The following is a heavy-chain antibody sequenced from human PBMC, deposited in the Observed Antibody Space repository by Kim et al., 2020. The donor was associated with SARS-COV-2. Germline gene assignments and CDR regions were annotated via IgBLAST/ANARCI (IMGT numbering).Heavy chain of an antibody. D-gene: IGHD2-15*01. J-gene: IGHJ6*02. V-gene: IGHV4-31*03. Sequence: SETLSLTCTVSGGSISSGGYYWSWIRQHPGKGLEWIGYIYYSGSTYYNPSLKSRVTISVDTSKNQFSLKLSSVTAADTAVYYCARGISYYYGMDVWGQGTTVTGSS. CDR3: ARGISYYYGMDV. CDR2: IYYSGST. CDR1: GGSISSGGYY.